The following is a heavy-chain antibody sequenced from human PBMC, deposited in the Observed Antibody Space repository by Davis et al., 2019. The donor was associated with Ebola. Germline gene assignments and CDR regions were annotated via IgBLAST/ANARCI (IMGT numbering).Heavy chain of an antibody. CDR1: GGSISNGGYY. Sequence: SETLSLTCTVSGGSISNGGYYWTWIRQHPGKGLEWIGYIYYSGSTYYNPSLKSRVTISVDTSKNQFSLKLSSVTAADTAVYYCARERGQRQGYYYGMDVWGQGTTVTVSS. V-gene: IGHV4-31*03. CDR2: IYYSGST. J-gene: IGHJ6*02. CDR3: ARERGQRQGYYYGMDV. D-gene: IGHD6-25*01.